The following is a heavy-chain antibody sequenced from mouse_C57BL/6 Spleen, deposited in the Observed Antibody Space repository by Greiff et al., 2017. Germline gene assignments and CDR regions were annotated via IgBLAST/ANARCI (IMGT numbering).Heavy chain of an antibody. V-gene: IGHV1-82*01. J-gene: IGHJ2*01. CDR3: ARSFYYGSSPPFDY. Sequence: QVQLKQSGPELVKPGASVKISCKASGYAFSSSWMNWVKQRPGKGLEWIGRIYPGDGDTNYNGKVKGKATLTADKSSSTAYMQLSSLTSEDSAVYFCARSFYYGSSPPFDYWGQGTTLTVSS. CDR1: GYAFSSSW. CDR2: IYPGDGDT. D-gene: IGHD1-1*01.